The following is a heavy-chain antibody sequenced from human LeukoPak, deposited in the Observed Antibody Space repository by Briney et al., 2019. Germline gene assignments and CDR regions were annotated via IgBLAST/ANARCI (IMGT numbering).Heavy chain of an antibody. Sequence: ASVKVSCKASGYTFTSYDISWVRQAPGQGLEWMGIINTSGGSTSYAQKFQGRVTMTRDMSTSTVYMELSSLRSEDTAVYYCARDHGRQPPDYYYYMDVWGKGTTVTVSS. CDR2: INTSGGST. V-gene: IGHV1-46*01. D-gene: IGHD3/OR15-3a*01. CDR1: GYTFTSYD. J-gene: IGHJ6*03. CDR3: ARDHGRQPPDYYYYMDV.